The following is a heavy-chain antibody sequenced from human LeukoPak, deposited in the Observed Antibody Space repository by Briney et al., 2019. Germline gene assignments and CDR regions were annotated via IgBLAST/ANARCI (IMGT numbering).Heavy chain of an antibody. Sequence: PSETLSLTCTVSGGSISSSSYYWGWIRQPPGKGLEWIGSIYYSGSTYYNPSLKSRVTISVDTSKNQFSLKLSSVTAADTAVYYCARTAATRGYYYYYMDVWGKGTTVTVPS. CDR1: GGSISSSSYY. D-gene: IGHD2-15*01. J-gene: IGHJ6*03. V-gene: IGHV4-39*07. CDR3: ARTAATRGYYYYYMDV. CDR2: IYYSGST.